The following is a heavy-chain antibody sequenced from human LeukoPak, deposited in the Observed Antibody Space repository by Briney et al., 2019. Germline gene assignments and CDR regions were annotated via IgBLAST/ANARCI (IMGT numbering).Heavy chain of an antibody. J-gene: IGHJ4*02. CDR3: ARANPLYCSSTTCLFDY. Sequence: ASVKVSCKASGYTFTGYYMDWVRQAPGQGFEWMGWINPNSGGTNYAQKFQGRVTMTRDTSISTAHMELSRLRSDDTAVYYCARANPLYCSSTTCLFDYWGQGTLATVSS. D-gene: IGHD2-2*01. CDR1: GYTFTGYY. CDR2: INPNSGGT. V-gene: IGHV1-2*02.